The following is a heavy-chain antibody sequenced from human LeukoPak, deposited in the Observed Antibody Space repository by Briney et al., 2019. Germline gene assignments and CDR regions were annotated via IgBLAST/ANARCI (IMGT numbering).Heavy chain of an antibody. Sequence: GGPLRLSCVASGFTFRSHRMNWVRQAPGKTLEWVSSISRSSRYIYSADSVKGRFTISRDNAKNSLYLQMNSLRAEDTAVYYCASGVQGFDYWGQGTLVTVSS. D-gene: IGHD3-10*01. CDR2: ISRSSRYI. CDR1: GFTFRSHR. J-gene: IGHJ4*02. CDR3: ASGVQGFDY. V-gene: IGHV3-21*01.